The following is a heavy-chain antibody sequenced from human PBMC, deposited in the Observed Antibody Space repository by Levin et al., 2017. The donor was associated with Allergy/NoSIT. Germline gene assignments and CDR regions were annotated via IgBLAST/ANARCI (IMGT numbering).Heavy chain of an antibody. J-gene: IGHJ6*02. CDR2: MSYDGSNK. D-gene: IGHD5-12*01. CDR3: AKVHGRGYSDYGDQHDGMDA. CDR1: GFTFRNYA. Sequence: PGGSLRLSCAASGFTFRNYAIHWVRQAPGKGLEWVAVMSYDGSNKYYAESVKGRFTISRDTSKKMLFLEMSSLRPEDTAVYYCAKVHGRGYSDYGDQHDGMDAWGQGTTVTVSS. V-gene: IGHV3-30*04.